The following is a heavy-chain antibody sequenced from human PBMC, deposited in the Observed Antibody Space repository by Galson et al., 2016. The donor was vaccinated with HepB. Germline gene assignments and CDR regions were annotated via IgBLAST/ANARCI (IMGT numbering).Heavy chain of an antibody. D-gene: IGHD6-13*01. CDR3: AREGFGNSTAGDY. CDR1: GYTFNKYP. J-gene: IGHJ4*02. V-gene: IGHV1-3*04. CDR2: INTGNGNT. Sequence: SVKVSCKASGYTFNKYPMHWVRQAPGQRLEWMGWINTGNGNTMYSETFKGRVTITRDTSASTTYMELRSLRSEDTAVYYCAREGFGNSTAGDYWGQGALGTVSS.